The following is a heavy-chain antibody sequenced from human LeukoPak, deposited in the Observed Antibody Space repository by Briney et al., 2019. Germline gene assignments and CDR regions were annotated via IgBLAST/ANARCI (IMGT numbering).Heavy chain of an antibody. Sequence: PSETLSLTCTVSGGSISSGSYYWSWIRQPAGKGLEWIGRIYTSGSTNYNPSLKSRVTISVDTSKNQFSLRLASVTAADTAMYYCARLQQWLVWPNLFDPWGQGTLVTVSS. J-gene: IGHJ5*02. CDR1: GGSISSGSYY. CDR2: IYTSGST. V-gene: IGHV4-61*02. CDR3: ARLQQWLVWPNLFDP. D-gene: IGHD6-19*01.